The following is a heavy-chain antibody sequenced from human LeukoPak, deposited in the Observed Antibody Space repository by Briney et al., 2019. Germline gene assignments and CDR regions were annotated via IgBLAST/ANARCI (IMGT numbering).Heavy chain of an antibody. CDR3: ARAAELLWFGELAGHDAFNI. J-gene: IGHJ3*02. CDR2: IIPIFGTA. V-gene: IGHV1-69*01. CDR1: GGTFSIYA. D-gene: IGHD3-10*01. Sequence: GSSVRVSFKASGGTFSIYAISWVRQAPGQGGEWMGGIIPIFGTANYAQKFQGRVTITADESTSTAYMELSSLRSEDTAVYYCARAAELLWFGELAGHDAFNIWGQGTMVTVSS.